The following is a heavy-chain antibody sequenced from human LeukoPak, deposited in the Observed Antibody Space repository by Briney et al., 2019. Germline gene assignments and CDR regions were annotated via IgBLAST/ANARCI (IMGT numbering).Heavy chain of an antibody. J-gene: IGHJ5*02. CDR3: ARRKFLGWFDP. CDR2: LNPNSGNA. D-gene: IGHD7-27*01. V-gene: IGHV1-8*03. Sequence: GASVKVSCKASGYIFTTYDIGWLRQATGQGLEWMGWLNPNSGNAGYAQKFQGRVTISRNTSMSTAYMELSSLRSDDTAIYYCARRKFLGWFDPWGQGTLVTVSS. CDR1: GYIFTTYD.